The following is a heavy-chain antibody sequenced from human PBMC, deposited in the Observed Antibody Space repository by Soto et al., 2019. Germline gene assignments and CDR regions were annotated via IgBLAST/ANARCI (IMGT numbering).Heavy chain of an antibody. J-gene: IGHJ4*02. CDR2: ISTYNGNT. CDR1: DYTFISYS. D-gene: IGHD6-13*01. V-gene: IGHV1-18*04. Sequence: QVQLVQSGGEVKKPGASVNISCKATDYTFISYSITWVRQAPGQGLEWMGWISTYNGNTKYAQSLQGRVTLTRDTSTNTAFMEIRGLRSDDTAIYYCAREGAHSTGWYDYFDQWGQGTLVAVSS. CDR3: AREGAHSTGWYDYFDQ.